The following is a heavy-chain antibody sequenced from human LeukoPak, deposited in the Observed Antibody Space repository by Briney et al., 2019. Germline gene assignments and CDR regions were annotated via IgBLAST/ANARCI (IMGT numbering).Heavy chain of an antibody. V-gene: IGHV4-59*01. J-gene: IGHJ4*02. CDR1: GGSISSYY. D-gene: IGHD5-18*01. Sequence: SETLSLTCTVSGGSISSYYWSWIRQPPGKGLEWIGYIYYSGSTNYNPSLKSRVTISVDTSKNQFSLKLSPVTAADTAVYYCARMDTAMVTDYWGQGTLVTVSS. CDR3: ARMDTAMVTDY. CDR2: IYYSGST.